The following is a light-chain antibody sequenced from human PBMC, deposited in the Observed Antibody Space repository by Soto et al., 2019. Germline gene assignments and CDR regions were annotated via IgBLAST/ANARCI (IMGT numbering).Light chain of an antibody. V-gene: IGKV3D-20*02. J-gene: IGKJ1*01. CDR1: QSVSSSY. CDR3: QQRSNWPWT. CDR2: GAS. Sequence: EIVLTQSPGTLSLSPVERATLSCRASQSVSSSYLAWYQQKPGQAPRLLIYGASSRATGTPARFSGSGSGTDFTLTISSLEPEDFAVYYCQQRSNWPWTFGQGTKVDIK.